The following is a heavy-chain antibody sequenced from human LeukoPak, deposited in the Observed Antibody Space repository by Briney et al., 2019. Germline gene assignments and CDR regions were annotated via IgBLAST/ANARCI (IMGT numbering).Heavy chain of an antibody. CDR2: INHSGST. J-gene: IGHJ4*02. Sequence: SETLSLTCAVYGGSFSGYYWSWIRQPPGKGLEWIGEINHSGSTNYNPSLKSRVTISVDTSKNHFSLKLSSVTAADTAVYYCARETGYSSGWYYSFDYWGQGTLVTVSS. D-gene: IGHD6-19*01. V-gene: IGHV4-34*01. CDR1: GGSFSGYY. CDR3: ARETGYSSGWYYSFDY.